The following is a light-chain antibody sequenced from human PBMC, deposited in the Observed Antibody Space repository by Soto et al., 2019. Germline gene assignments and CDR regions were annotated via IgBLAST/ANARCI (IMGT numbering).Light chain of an antibody. CDR3: QQYGSSPGT. V-gene: IGKV3-20*01. CDR2: GAS. J-gene: IGKJ1*01. Sequence: EVMWTQSPGTLSLAPGERAPLSCKDSQSVSSSYLAWYQQKPGQAPRLLIYGASSRATGIPDRFSGSGSGTDFTLTITRLEPEDFAVYYCQQYGSSPGTFGRGTKVDIK. CDR1: QSVSSSY.